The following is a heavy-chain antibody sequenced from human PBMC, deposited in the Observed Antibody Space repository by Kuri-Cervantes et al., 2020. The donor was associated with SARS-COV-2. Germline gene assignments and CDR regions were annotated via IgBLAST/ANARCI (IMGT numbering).Heavy chain of an antibody. D-gene: IGHD4-23*01. CDR2: INPYNGNT. Sequence: ASVKVSCKAPETTFPNYGINWVRQATGQGLEWMGYINPYNGNTNYAQIIQGRVTLTTDTSTNTAYMELRSLRSFDTAVYFCARSHTLYGGNSSPWDYWGQGTLVTVSS. J-gene: IGHJ4*02. CDR1: ETTFPNYG. CDR3: ARSHTLYGGNSSPWDY. V-gene: IGHV1-18*01.